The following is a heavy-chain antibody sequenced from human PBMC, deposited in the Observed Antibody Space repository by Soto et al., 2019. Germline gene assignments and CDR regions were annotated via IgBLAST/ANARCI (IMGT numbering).Heavy chain of an antibody. V-gene: IGHV4-34*01. CDR3: AGGRGRQQLVMSYYYGMDV. D-gene: IGHD6-13*01. J-gene: IGHJ6*02. CDR1: GGSFSGYY. Sequence: QVQLQQWGAGLLKPSETLSLTCAVYGGSFSGYYWSWIRQPPGKGLEWIGEINHSGSTNYNPSLKSRVTISVDPSNNPFSLNLGSVTAADTAVYYCAGGRGRQQLVMSYYYGMDVWGQGTTVTVSS. CDR2: INHSGST.